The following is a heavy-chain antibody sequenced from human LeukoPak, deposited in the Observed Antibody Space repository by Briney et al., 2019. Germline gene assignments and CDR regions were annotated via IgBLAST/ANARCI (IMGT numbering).Heavy chain of an antibody. V-gene: IGHV1-2*06. Sequence: ASVKVSCKASGYTFTSYYMHWVRQAPGQGLEWMGRINPNSGGTNYAQKFQGRVTMTRDTSISTAYMELSRLRSDDTAVYYCARERDYYYGSGSYYSYWGQGTLVTVSS. CDR1: GYTFTSYY. CDR2: INPNSGGT. J-gene: IGHJ4*02. CDR3: ARERDYYYGSGSYYSY. D-gene: IGHD3-10*01.